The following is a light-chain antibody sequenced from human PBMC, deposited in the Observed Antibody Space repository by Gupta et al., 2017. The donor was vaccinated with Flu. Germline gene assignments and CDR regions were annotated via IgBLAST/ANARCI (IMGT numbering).Light chain of an antibody. CDR1: SSDIGAYNY. CDR3: SSHTVSDTFV. CDR2: EVT. J-gene: IGLJ1*01. Sequence: QSALTQPPSASGSPGQSITISCTGTSSDIGAYNYVSWYQQHAGKAPKLIIYEVTKRPSGVPDRFSGSKSDNTASLTVSGLQAEDEADYYCSSHTVSDTFVFGTGTAVTVL. V-gene: IGLV2-8*01.